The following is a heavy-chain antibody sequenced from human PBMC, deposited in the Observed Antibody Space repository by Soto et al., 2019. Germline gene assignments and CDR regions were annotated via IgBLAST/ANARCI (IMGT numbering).Heavy chain of an antibody. V-gene: IGHV3-23*01. CDR3: SKDGEHSRGWANFYY. D-gene: IGHD6-19*01. Sequence: EVQLLESGGGLVQPGGSLRLSCAASGFTFSSYAMSWVRQAPGKGLEWVSAISGSGGSTYYADSVKGRFTISRDNSKNTLYLQMNSLRAEDTAVYYCSKDGEHSRGWANFYYWVQGTLVTGSS. CDR2: ISGSGGST. J-gene: IGHJ4*02. CDR1: GFTFSSYA.